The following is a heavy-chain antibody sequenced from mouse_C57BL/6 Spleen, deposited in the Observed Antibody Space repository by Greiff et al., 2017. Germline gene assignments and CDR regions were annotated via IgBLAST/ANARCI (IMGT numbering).Heavy chain of an antibody. CDR3: ARTLGNYFDY. D-gene: IGHD4-1*01. Sequence: VHLVESGAELVKPGASVKISCKASGYAFSSYWMNWVKQRPGKGLEWIGQIYPGDGDTNYNGKFKGKATLTADKSSSTAYMQLSSLTSEDSAVYFCARTLGNYFDYWGQGTTLTVSS. CDR2: IYPGDGDT. CDR1: GYAFSSYW. J-gene: IGHJ2*01. V-gene: IGHV1-80*01.